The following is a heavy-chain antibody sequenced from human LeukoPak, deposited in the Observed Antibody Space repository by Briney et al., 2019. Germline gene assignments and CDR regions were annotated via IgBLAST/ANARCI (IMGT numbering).Heavy chain of an antibody. Sequence: PSETLSLTCAVYGGSFSGYYWSWIRQPPGKGLEWIGEINHSGSTNYNPSLKSRVTISVDTSKNQFSLKLSSVTAADTAVYYCARVGGYRSGYFQHWGQGTLVTVSS. J-gene: IGHJ1*01. V-gene: IGHV4-34*01. CDR1: GGSFSGYY. CDR3: ARVGGYRSGYFQH. D-gene: IGHD3-16*02. CDR2: INHSGST.